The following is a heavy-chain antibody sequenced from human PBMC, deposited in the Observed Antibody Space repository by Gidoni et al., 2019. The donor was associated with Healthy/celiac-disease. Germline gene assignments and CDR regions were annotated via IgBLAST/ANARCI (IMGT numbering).Heavy chain of an antibody. J-gene: IGHJ4*02. CDR3: ARQDIVGAKLY. D-gene: IGHD1-26*01. CDR2: NYYSGST. V-gene: IGHV4-39*01. CDR1: GGSISSSSYY. Sequence: QLQLQESGPGLVKPSETLSLTCTVSGGSISSSSYYWGWIRQPPGKGLEWIGSNYYSGSTYYNPSLKSRVTISVDTSKNQFSLKLSSVTAADTAVYYCARQDIVGAKLYWGQGTLVTVSS.